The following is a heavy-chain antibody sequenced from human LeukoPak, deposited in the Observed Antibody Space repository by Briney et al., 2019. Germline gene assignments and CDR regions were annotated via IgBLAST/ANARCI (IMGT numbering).Heavy chain of an antibody. CDR1: GFIFTTNG. CDR3: AKDYKADY. D-gene: IGHD1-1*01. V-gene: IGHV3-23*01. Sequence: QSGGSLRLSCVASGFIFTTNGMHWVRQAPGKGLEWVSAISGSGGGTNYADSVKGRFTISRDNSKNTLFLQMNRLRADDTAVYYCAKDYKADYWGQGTLVTVSS. CDR2: ISGSGGGT. J-gene: IGHJ4*02.